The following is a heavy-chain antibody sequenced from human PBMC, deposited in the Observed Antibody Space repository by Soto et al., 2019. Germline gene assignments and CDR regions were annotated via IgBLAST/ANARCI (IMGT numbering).Heavy chain of an antibody. CDR3: ARLSRYYYYGMDV. J-gene: IGHJ6*02. CDR1: GGSVSSGSYY. Sequence: LSLTCTVSGGSVSSGSYYWSWIRQPPGKGLEWIGYIYYSGSTNYNPSLKSRVTISVDTSKNQFSLKLSSVTAADTAVYYCARLSRYYYYGMDVWGQGTTVTVSS. V-gene: IGHV4-61*01. CDR2: IYYSGST.